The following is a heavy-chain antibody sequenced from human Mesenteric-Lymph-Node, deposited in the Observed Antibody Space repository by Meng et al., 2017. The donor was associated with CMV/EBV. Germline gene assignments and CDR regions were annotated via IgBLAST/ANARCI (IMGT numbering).Heavy chain of an antibody. J-gene: IGHJ4*02. CDR1: GFTFDDYG. CDR3: ARDYSSSWYKGRGYFDY. CDR2: INWNGDST. V-gene: IGHV3-20*04. Sequence: GGSLRLSCTASGFTFDDYGMSWVRQAPGKGLEWVSGINWNGDSTGYADSVKGRFTISRDNAKNSLYLQMNSLRAEDTAVYYCARDYSSSWYKGRGYFDYWGQGTLVTVSS. D-gene: IGHD6-13*01.